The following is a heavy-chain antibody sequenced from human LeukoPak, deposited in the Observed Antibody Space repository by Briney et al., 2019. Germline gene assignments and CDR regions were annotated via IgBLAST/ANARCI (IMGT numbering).Heavy chain of an antibody. V-gene: IGHV5-51*01. D-gene: IGHD2-2*03. Sequence: GESLKISCKGSGYSFTSYWIGWVRQMPGKGLEWMGIIYPGDSDTGYSPSFQGLVTISADKSISTAYLQWSSLKASDTAMYYCARRGGYCSSTSCYPDSSGFAVDYWGQGTLVTVSS. J-gene: IGHJ4*02. CDR2: IYPGDSDT. CDR3: ARRGGYCSSTSCYPDSSGFAVDY. CDR1: GYSFTSYW.